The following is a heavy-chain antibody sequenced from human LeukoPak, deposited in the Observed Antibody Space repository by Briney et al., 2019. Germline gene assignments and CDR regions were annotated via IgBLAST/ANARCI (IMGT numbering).Heavy chain of an antibody. V-gene: IGHV3-66*02. CDR2: IYSGGST. CDR1: GFTVSSNY. D-gene: IGHD3-16*02. Sequence: PGGSLRLSCAASGFTVSSNYMSWVRQAPGKGLEWVSVIYSGGSTYYADSVKGRFTISRDNSKNTLYLQMNSLRAEDTAVYYRASHKGYRAFDIWGQGTMVTVSS. J-gene: IGHJ3*02. CDR3: ASHKGYRAFDI.